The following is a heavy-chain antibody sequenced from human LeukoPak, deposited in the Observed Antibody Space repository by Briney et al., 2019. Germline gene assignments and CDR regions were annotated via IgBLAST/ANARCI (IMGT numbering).Heavy chain of an antibody. V-gene: IGHV4-39*01. CDR2: IYYSGST. D-gene: IGHD3-10*01. Sequence: SETLSLTCAVSGGSISSNSYYWGWIRQPPGKGLECIGNIYYSGSTYYNPSLKSRVTISVDTSKNQFSLKLSSVTAADTAVYYCARTRYYYNSRNYGAPYYFDYWGQGTLVTVSS. J-gene: IGHJ4*02. CDR1: GGSISSNSYY. CDR3: ARTRYYYNSRNYGAPYYFDY.